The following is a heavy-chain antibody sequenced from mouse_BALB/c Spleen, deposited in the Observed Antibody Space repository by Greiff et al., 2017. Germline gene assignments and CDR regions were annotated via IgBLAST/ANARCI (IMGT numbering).Heavy chain of an antibody. CDR1: GYTFTSYW. D-gene: IGHD2-4*01. J-gene: IGHJ2*01. CDR3: ARGASTMITIDY. CDR2: INPSTGYT. V-gene: IGHV1-7*01. Sequence: QVQLQQSGAELAKPGASVKMSCKASGYTFTSYWMHWVKQRPGQGLEWIGYINPSTGYTEYNQKFKDKATLTADKSSSTAYMQLSSLTSEDSAVYYCARGASTMITIDYWGQGTTLTVSS.